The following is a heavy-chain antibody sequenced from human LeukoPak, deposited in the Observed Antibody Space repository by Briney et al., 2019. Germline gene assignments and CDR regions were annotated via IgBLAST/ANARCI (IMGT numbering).Heavy chain of an antibody. CDR2: MSGSGGST. V-gene: IGHV3-23*01. CDR1: GFTFNIYA. J-gene: IGHJ4*02. D-gene: IGHD3-22*01. Sequence: GGSLRLSCAASGFTFNIYAMNWVRQAPGKGLEWVSAMSGSGGSTYYADSVKGRFTISGDNSKNTLYLQVNSLRAGDTALYYCAKTSEPYYNIGKALDFWGQGTLVTVSS. CDR3: AKTSEPYYNIGKALDF.